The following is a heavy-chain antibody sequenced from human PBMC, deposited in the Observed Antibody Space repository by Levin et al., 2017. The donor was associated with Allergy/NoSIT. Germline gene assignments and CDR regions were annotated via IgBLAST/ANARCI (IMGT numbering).Heavy chain of an antibody. Sequence: GESLKISCKASGYTFTSYAMHWVRQAPGQRLEWMGWINAGNGNTKYSQKFQGRVTITRDTSASTAYMELSSLRSEDTAVYYCAREAQGWLAYFDYWGQGTLVTVSS. D-gene: IGHD6-19*01. J-gene: IGHJ4*02. CDR1: GYTFTSYA. V-gene: IGHV1-3*01. CDR2: INAGNGNT. CDR3: AREAQGWLAYFDY.